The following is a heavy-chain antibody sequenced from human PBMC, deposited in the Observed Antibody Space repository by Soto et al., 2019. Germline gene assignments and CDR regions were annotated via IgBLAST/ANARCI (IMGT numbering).Heavy chain of an antibody. D-gene: IGHD3-16*02. V-gene: IGHV4-34*01. J-gene: IGHJ6*03. CDR1: GGSFSGYY. CDR2: INHSGIT. CDR3: ARGYDYIWGSYRIRDHYMAV. Sequence: QVQLQQWGAGLLKLSETLSLTCSVYGGSFSGYYWSWIRQAPGKGLEWIGEINHSGITNYKPSPKSRVTMTVDTSKNQFSLKLSSVTAADTAVYYCARGYDYIWGSYRIRDHYMAVWGKGTTVTVSS.